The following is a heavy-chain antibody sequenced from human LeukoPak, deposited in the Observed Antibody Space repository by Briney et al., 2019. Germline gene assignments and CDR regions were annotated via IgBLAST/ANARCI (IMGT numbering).Heavy chain of an antibody. V-gene: IGHV3-11*04. J-gene: IGHJ4*02. Sequence: AGGSLRLSCEGTGFTFGDYFMTWIRQAPGKGLEWLAYISGSSQTIYYADSVKGRFTISRDNSKNTLYLQMNSLRAEDTAVYYCAKSRLAVVTGGVDYWGQGTLVTVSS. CDR3: AKSRLAVVTGGVDY. D-gene: IGHD4-23*01. CDR2: ISGSSQTI. CDR1: GFTFGDYF.